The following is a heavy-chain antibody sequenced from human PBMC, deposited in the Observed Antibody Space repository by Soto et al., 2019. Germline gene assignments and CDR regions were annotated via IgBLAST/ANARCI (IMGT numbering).Heavy chain of an antibody. CDR3: AKTDSIKANTAY. Sequence: EVQLLESGGALVQPGGSLRLSCAVSGVTFSSYAMSWVRQAPGKGLEWVSAISGSGGVTYHADSVKGRFTTFRDNSKNTLYLQMNSLRAEDTAIYYCAKTDSIKANTAYWGQGTLVTVSS. J-gene: IGHJ4*02. D-gene: IGHD5-12*01. CDR2: ISGSGGVT. CDR1: GVTFSSYA. V-gene: IGHV3-23*01.